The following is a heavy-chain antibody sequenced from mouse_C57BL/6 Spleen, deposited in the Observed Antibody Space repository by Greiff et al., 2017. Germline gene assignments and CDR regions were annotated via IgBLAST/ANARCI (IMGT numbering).Heavy chain of an antibody. CDR3: ARFSTAYYFDY. Sequence: QVQLQQSGAELVRPGTSVKVSCKASGYAFTNYLIEWVKQRPGQGLEWIGVFNPGSGGTNYNEKFKGKATLTADKSSSTAYMQLSSLTSEDSAVYFCARFSTAYYFDYWGQGTTLTVSS. J-gene: IGHJ2*01. D-gene: IGHD4-1*02. CDR2: FNPGSGGT. V-gene: IGHV1-54*01. CDR1: GYAFTNYL.